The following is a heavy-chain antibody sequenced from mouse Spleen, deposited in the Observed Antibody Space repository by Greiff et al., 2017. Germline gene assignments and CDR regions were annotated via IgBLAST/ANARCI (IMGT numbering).Heavy chain of an antibody. D-gene: IGHD2-2*01. V-gene: IGHV1S137*01. Sequence: VQLQQSGAELVRPGVSVKISCKGSGYTFTDYAMHWVKQSHAKSLEWIGVISTYYGDASYNQKFKGKATMTVDKSSSTAYMELARLTSEDSAIYYCARGGLRRTLYYYAMDYWGQGTSVTVSS. J-gene: IGHJ4*01. CDR1: GYTFTDYA. CDR2: ISTYYGDA. CDR3: ARGGLRRTLYYYAMDY.